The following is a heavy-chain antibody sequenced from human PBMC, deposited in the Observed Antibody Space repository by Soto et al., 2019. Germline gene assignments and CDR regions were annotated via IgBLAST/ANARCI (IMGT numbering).Heavy chain of an antibody. CDR3: AMLGGWSGGSNDMDV. J-gene: IGHJ6*02. D-gene: IGHD6-19*01. CDR1: GLIFSDYH. Sequence: ESGGGLVQPGGSLRLSCAAAGLIFSDYHMDWVRQAPGKGLEWVGRIRRKANSYTTEYAASVTGRFTISRDDSQNSLYLQTNSVKTEDTAVYYCAMLGGWSGGSNDMDVWGQGTTVSVSS. CDR2: IRRKANSYTT. V-gene: IGHV3-72*01.